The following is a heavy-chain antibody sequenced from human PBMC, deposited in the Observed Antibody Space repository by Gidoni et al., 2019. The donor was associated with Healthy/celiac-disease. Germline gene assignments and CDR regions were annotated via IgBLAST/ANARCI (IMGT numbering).Heavy chain of an antibody. CDR2: INAGNGNT. D-gene: IGHD3-22*01. CDR3: ARVGNYYDSSGYAFDI. V-gene: IGHV1-3*01. Sequence: QVQLVQSGAEVKKPGASVKVSCKASGYTFTSYAMHWVRQAPGQRLEWMGWINAGNGNTKYSQKFQGRVTITRDTSASTAYMELSSLRSEDTAVYYCARVGNYYDSSGYAFDIWGQGTMVTVSS. J-gene: IGHJ3*02. CDR1: GYTFTSYA.